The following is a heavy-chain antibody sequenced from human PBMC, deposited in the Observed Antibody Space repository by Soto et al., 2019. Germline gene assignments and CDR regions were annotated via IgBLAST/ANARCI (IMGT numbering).Heavy chain of an antibody. V-gene: IGHV4-34*01. CDR1: GGSFSGYY. Sequence: QVQLQQWGAGLLKPSETLSLTCAVYGGSFSGYYWSWIRQPPGKGLEWIGEINHSGSTNYNPSLKSRVTISVDTSKNQFSLKLSSVTAADTAVYYCARATYYYGSGSYYPRRGYYYMDVWGKGTTVTVSS. J-gene: IGHJ6*03. CDR3: ARATYYYGSGSYYPRRGYYYMDV. CDR2: INHSGST. D-gene: IGHD3-10*01.